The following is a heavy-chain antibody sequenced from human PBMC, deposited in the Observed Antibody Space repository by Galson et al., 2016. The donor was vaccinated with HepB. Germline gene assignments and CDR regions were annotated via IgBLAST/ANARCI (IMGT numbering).Heavy chain of an antibody. CDR1: GFTSSSYA. Sequence: SLRLSCAASGFTSSSYAMNWVRQAPGKGLEWVSSIRASGGGTTYADSVTGRFTISRDTSKNTLSLQMTRLRVEDTAVYFCARSDYFGSGNYEFWGQGSLVIVSS. D-gene: IGHD3-10*01. CDR2: IRASGGGT. CDR3: ARSDYFGSGNYEF. V-gene: IGHV3-23*01. J-gene: IGHJ4*02.